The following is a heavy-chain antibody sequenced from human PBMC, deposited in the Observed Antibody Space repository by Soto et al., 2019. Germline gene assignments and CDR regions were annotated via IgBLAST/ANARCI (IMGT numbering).Heavy chain of an antibody. D-gene: IGHD3-22*01. Sequence: QVQLQQWGAGLLKPSETLSLTCAVYGGSFSGYYWSWIRQPPGKGLEWIGEINHSGSTNYNPSLKRRVTISVDTSKNQFSLKLSSVTAADTAVYYCARSLAYYYDSSGYYYSGPWVNWGQGTLVTVSS. CDR1: GGSFSGYY. J-gene: IGHJ4*02. V-gene: IGHV4-34*01. CDR3: ARSLAYYYDSSGYYYSGPWVN. CDR2: INHSGST.